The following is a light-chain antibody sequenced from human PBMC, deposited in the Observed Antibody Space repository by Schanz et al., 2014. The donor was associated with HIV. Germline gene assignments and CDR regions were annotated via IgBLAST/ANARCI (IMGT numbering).Light chain of an antibody. CDR1: SSDVGGYNY. V-gene: IGLV2-8*01. CDR2: EVS. CDR3: SSYAGNNNGV. Sequence: QSALTQPPSASGSPGQSVTISCTGTSSDVGGYNYVSWYQQHPGTAPKLMIYEVSKRPSGVPDRFSGSKSGNTASLTVSGLQAEDEADYYCSSYAGNNNGVFGGGTKLTVL. J-gene: IGLJ3*02.